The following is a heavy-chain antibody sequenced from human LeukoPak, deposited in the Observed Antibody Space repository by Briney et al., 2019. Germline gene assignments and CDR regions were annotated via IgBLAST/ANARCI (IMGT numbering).Heavy chain of an antibody. CDR1: GFTVSAYS. CDR3: AKDPTDFDSSGQTYFDY. J-gene: IGHJ4*02. Sequence: GGSLRLSCAASGFTVSAYSMNWVRQRPGKGLEWVSSISSGRSYIYYADSLKGRFTISRDNAKNSLYLQMNSLRAEDTAVYYCAKDPTDFDSSGQTYFDYRGQGTLVTVSS. CDR2: ISSGRSYI. V-gene: IGHV3-21*01. D-gene: IGHD3-22*01.